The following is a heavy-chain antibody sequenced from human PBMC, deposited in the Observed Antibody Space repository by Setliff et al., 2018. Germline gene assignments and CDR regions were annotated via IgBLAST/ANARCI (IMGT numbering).Heavy chain of an antibody. CDR1: SGSMRNYY. Sequence: NPSETLSLTCSVSSGSMRNYYWIWIRQPDGKGLEWIGRIYTSGSTNYNPSLKNRVAISVDTSKNQFSLRLSSVTAADTAVYYCSKEGYYDHFGYYHYSFDFWGQGTLVTVSS. D-gene: IGHD3-22*01. V-gene: IGHV4-4*07. CDR3: SKEGYYDHFGYYHYSFDF. J-gene: IGHJ4*02. CDR2: IYTSGST.